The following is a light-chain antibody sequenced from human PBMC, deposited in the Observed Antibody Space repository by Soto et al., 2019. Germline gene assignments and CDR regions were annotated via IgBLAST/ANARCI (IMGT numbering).Light chain of an antibody. V-gene: IGKV2-30*02. J-gene: IGKJ5*01. Sequence: DVVMTQSPLSLPVTLGQPASISCRSNQSLVHSDGIAYFSWFQQRTGRSPRRLIYKVSNRDSGVPARFSGSGSCTDFALTISRVEAADVGVYYCMQGTHWPITFGQGTRLEIK. CDR3: MQGTHWPIT. CDR2: KVS. CDR1: QSLVHSDGIAY.